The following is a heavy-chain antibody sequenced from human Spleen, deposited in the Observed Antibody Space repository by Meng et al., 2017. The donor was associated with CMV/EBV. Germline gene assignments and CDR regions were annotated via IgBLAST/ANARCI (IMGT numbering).Heavy chain of an antibody. D-gene: IGHD1-26*01. J-gene: IGHJ5*02. V-gene: IGHV3-21*01. CDR2: ISSSSSYI. CDR3: ARNSIVGATPNWFDP. Sequence: GESLKISCAASGFTFSSYEMNWVRQAPGKGLEWVSSISSSSSYIYYADSVKGRFTISRDNAKNSLYLQMNSLRAEDTAVYYCARNSIVGATPNWFDPWGQGTLVTVSS. CDR1: GFTFSSYE.